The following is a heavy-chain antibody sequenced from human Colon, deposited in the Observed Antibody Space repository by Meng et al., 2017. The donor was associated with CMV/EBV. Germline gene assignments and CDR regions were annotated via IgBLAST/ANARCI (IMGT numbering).Heavy chain of an antibody. CDR2: INSNSGAT. V-gene: IGHV1-2*02. Sequence: QVHVVQSGAEVKKPGASVKVSCKTSGYTFSDYHIHWVRQAPGQGLEWIGWINSNSGATDYAQKFQGRFTMTRDTSITTVYMELSSLRSDDTAVYYCARDPSGSRVPFDYWGQGSLVTVSS. CDR3: ARDPSGSRVPFDY. D-gene: IGHD1-26*01. CDR1: GYTFSDYH. J-gene: IGHJ4*02.